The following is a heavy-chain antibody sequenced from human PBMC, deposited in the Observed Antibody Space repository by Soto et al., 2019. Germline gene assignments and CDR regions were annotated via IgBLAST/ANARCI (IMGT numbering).Heavy chain of an antibody. CDR2: VYYSGTT. V-gene: IGHV4-30-4*01. D-gene: IGHD3-22*01. CDR1: GASINNYDYY. CDR3: ARMSYFYDKWYFDL. Sequence: TLTLTCTVSGASINNYDYYWSWFRQTSGKGLEWIGYVYYSGTTDYIPSLKSRLSMSIDKSQNQFTLKLNSVTAADTATYYCARMSYFYDKWYFDLWGRGTLVTVSS. J-gene: IGHJ2*01.